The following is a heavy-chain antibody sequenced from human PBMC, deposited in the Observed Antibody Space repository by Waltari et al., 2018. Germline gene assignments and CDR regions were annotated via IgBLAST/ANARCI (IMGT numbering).Heavy chain of an antibody. CDR1: GFTFSSYA. V-gene: IGHV3-30-3*01. CDR2: ISYDGSNK. D-gene: IGHD2-15*01. CDR3: ARGRCSGGSCYSDADWYFDL. Sequence: QVQLVESGGGVVQPGRSLRLSCAASGFTFSSYAMHWVRQAPGKGLEWVAVISYDGSNKYYADSVKGRFTISRDNSNNTLYLQMNSLRAEDTAVYYCARGRCSGGSCYSDADWYFDLWGRGTLVTVSS. J-gene: IGHJ2*01.